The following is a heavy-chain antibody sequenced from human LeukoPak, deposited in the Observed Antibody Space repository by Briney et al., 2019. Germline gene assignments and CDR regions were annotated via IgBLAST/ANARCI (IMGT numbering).Heavy chain of an antibody. V-gene: IGHV4-34*01. J-gene: IGHJ4*02. CDR1: GESFSGYY. Sequence: SETLSLTCAVYGESFSGYYWSWIRQPPGKGLEWIGEISHSGSTNYNPSLKSRVTISVDTSKNQFSLKLSSVTAADTAVYYCARGHYSSGYYDYWGQGTLVTVSS. D-gene: IGHD3-22*01. CDR2: ISHSGST. CDR3: ARGHYSSGYYDY.